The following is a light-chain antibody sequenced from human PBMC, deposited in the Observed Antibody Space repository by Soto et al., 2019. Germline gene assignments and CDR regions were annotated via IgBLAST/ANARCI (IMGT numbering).Light chain of an antibody. CDR1: QNIQSY. CDR2: DAS. CDR3: QQRSDWPPLT. J-gene: IGKJ4*01. V-gene: IGKV3-11*01. Sequence: EVVLTQSPATLSLSPGERATLSCRASQNIQSYLAWYQQRPGQAPRLLIYDASNRAAGIPARFSGSGSGTDFSLTISSLEPEDFAVYYCQQRSDWPPLTFGGGTKVEIK.